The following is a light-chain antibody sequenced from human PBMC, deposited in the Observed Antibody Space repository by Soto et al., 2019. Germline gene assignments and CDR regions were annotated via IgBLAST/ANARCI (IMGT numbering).Light chain of an antibody. V-gene: IGLV1-51*01. CDR1: SXNIENNY. Sequence: QSVLTQPPPVSAAPGQKVTISCSGSSXNIENNYVSWYQQLPRTAPKLLIYDNYKRPSGIPDRFSGSKSGTSATLGITGLQTGDEADYYCGTWDSSLSAYVFGTGTKVTVL. CDR2: DNY. CDR3: GTWDSSLSAYV. J-gene: IGLJ1*01.